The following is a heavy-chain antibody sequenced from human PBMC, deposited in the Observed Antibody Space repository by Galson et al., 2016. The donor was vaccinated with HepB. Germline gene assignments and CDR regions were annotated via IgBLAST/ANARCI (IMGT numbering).Heavy chain of an antibody. CDR2: IYWDDDK. Sequence: PALVKPTQTLTLTCTFSGFSLTTSGVGVGWIRQPPGKALEWLTVIYWDDDKLYSPSLQSRLTITKDTSKNQVYLTMTNMDPVDTGTYYCAHTTPRYYYDSNRYYYFDYWGQGTLVTVSS. V-gene: IGHV2-5*02. CDR3: AHTTPRYYYDSNRYYYFDY. CDR1: GFSLTTSGVG. J-gene: IGHJ4*02. D-gene: IGHD3-22*01.